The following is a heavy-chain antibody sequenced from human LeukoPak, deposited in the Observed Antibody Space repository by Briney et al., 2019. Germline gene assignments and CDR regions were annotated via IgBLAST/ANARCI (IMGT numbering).Heavy chain of an antibody. CDR1: GFTFSSYE. V-gene: IGHV3-23*01. Sequence: GGSLRLSCAASGFTFSSYEMSWVRQAPGKGLEWVSAISGSDGTTYYADSMKGRFTISRDNSKNTVYLQMNRLRAEDTAVYYCAKRYSRSGFDYWGQGTLVTVSS. J-gene: IGHJ4*02. CDR2: ISGSDGTT. D-gene: IGHD6-13*01. CDR3: AKRYSRSGFDY.